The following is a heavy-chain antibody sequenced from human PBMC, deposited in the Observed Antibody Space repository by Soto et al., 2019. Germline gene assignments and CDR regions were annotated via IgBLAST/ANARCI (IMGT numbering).Heavy chain of an antibody. J-gene: IGHJ3*02. Sequence: QVQLVESGGGVVQPGGSLRLSCVASGFPFSNYGMHWVRQTPGKGLDWVAMTWYDGINKYYADSVKDRFTISRDNSKNTLYLQMNSLRDEDSAVYYCATELNDVEAFDIWGQGTMVTVSS. CDR1: GFPFSNYG. D-gene: IGHD1-1*01. CDR3: ATELNDVEAFDI. V-gene: IGHV3-33*03. CDR2: TWYDGINK.